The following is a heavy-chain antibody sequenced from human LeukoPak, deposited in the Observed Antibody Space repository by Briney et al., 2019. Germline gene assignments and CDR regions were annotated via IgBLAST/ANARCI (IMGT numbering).Heavy chain of an antibody. Sequence: PGGSLRLSCAASGFTFSSYAMHWVRQAPGKGLEWVAVISYDGSNKYYADSVKGRFTISRDNSKNTLYLQMNSLRAEDTAVYYCARSRAGRSAFDIWGQGTMVTVSS. CDR2: ISYDGSNK. CDR1: GFTFSSYA. V-gene: IGHV3-30-3*01. J-gene: IGHJ3*02. CDR3: ARSRAGRSAFDI. D-gene: IGHD1-14*01.